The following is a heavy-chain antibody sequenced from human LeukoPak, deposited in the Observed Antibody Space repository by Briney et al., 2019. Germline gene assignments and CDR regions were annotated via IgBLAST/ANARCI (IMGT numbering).Heavy chain of an antibody. CDR1: GITVSANY. D-gene: IGHD2-21*01. CDR3: AKKIPFDS. J-gene: IGHJ4*02. Sequence: GGSLRLSCAASGITVSANYWNWVRQAPGKGLEWVSVISSGGSTSYADSVKGRFTISRDNSKNTLYLQMNSLRAEDTALYYCAKKIPFDSWGQGTLVTVSS. CDR2: ISSGGST. V-gene: IGHV3-66*01.